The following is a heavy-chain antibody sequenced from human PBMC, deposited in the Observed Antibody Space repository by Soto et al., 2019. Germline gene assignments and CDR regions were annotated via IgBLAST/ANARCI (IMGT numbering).Heavy chain of an antibody. CDR1: GGSINSGGYY. Sequence: SETLSLTCTVSGGSINSGGYYWSWIRQHPGKGLEWIGYIYYSGSTYYNPSLKSRVTISVDTSKNQFSLKLSSLRSEDTAVYYCANDIIVIPGAKGLDYWGQGALVTVSS. V-gene: IGHV4-31*03. J-gene: IGHJ4*02. CDR3: ANDIIVIPGAKGLDY. D-gene: IGHD2-2*01. CDR2: IYYSGST.